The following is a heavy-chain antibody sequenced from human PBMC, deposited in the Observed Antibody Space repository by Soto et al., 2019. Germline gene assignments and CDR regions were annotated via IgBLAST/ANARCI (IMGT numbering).Heavy chain of an antibody. J-gene: IGHJ4*02. D-gene: IGHD1-26*01. CDR1: GGSISSYY. CDR3: ARVYSGSYSDY. V-gene: IGHV4-59*12. Sequence: SETLSLTCTVSGGSISSYYWSWIRQPPGKGLEWIGYIYYSGSTNYNPSLKSRVTISVDTSKNQFSLKLSSVTAADTAVYYCARVYSGSYSDYWGQGTLVTVSS. CDR2: IYYSGST.